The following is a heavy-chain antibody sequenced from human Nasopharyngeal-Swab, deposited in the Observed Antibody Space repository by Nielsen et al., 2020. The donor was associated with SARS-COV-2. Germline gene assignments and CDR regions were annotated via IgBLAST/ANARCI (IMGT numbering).Heavy chain of an antibody. CDR1: GFTFSSYA. D-gene: IGHD3-22*01. CDR3: VRTYDSSGYWVWYYYYGMDV. Sequence: GGSLRLSCAASGFTFSSYAMHWVRQAPGKGLEWVAVISYDGSNKYYADSVKGRFTISRDNSKNTLYLQMNSLRAEDTAVYYCVRTYDSSGYWVWYYYYGMDVWGQGTTVTVSS. V-gene: IGHV3-30-3*01. J-gene: IGHJ6*02. CDR2: ISYDGSNK.